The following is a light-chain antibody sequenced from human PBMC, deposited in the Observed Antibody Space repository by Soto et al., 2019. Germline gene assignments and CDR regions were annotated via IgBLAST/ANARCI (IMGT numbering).Light chain of an antibody. CDR1: QSISSY. CDR3: QQSYSTPPRT. Sequence: DIQMTQSPSSLSASVGDRVTITCRASQSISSYLNWYQQKPGKAPKLLIYAASSLQSGVPSRFSGSGSGTDFTLTISSLQPEYFATYYCQQSYSTPPRTFGGGTKVEIK. J-gene: IGKJ4*01. CDR2: AAS. V-gene: IGKV1-39*01.